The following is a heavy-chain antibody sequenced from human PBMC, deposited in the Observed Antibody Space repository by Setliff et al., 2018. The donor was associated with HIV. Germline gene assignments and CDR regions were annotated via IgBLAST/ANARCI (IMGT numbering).Heavy chain of an antibody. CDR2: INHSGST. J-gene: IGHJ4*02. CDR1: GGSLSGYY. CDR3: ARYDGYKVSFDN. V-gene: IGHV4-34*01. Sequence: SETLSLTCGVYGGSLSGYYWNWIRQPPGKGLEWIAEINHSGSTNYNPSLKSRATISVDTSQNQLSLKLSSVTAADTAMYYCARYDGYKVSFDNWGPGTPVTVSS. D-gene: IGHD5-18*01.